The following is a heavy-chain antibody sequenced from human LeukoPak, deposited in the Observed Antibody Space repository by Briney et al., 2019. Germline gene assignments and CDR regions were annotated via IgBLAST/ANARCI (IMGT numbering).Heavy chain of an antibody. CDR2: IWCDGSNK. V-gene: IGHV3-33*01. Sequence: GRSLRLSCAASGFTFSSYGMHWVRQAPGKGLEWVAVIWCDGSNKYYADSVKGRFIISRDNSKNTLYLQMNSLRAEDTAVYYCARDAASSRPYYYYYYYMDVWGKGTTVTVSS. CDR1: GFTFSSYG. J-gene: IGHJ6*03. D-gene: IGHD6-13*01. CDR3: ARDAASSRPYYYYYYYMDV.